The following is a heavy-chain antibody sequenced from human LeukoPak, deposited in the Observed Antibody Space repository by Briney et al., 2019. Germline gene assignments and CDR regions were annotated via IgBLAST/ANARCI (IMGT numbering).Heavy chain of an antibody. Sequence: ASVKVSCKVSGYTLTELSMHWVRQAPGKGLEWMGGFDPEDGETIYAQKFQGRVTMTEDTSTDTAYMELSSLRSEDTAVYYCATVVTGTTFYFDYWGREPWSPSPQ. J-gene: IGHJ4*02. CDR1: GYTLTELS. CDR2: FDPEDGET. D-gene: IGHD1-7*01. V-gene: IGHV1-24*01. CDR3: ATVVTGTTFYFDY.